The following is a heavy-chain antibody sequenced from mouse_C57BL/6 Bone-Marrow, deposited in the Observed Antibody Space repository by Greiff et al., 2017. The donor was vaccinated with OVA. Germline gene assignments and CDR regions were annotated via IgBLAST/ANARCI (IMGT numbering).Heavy chain of an antibody. J-gene: IGHJ4*01. D-gene: IGHD2-3*01. V-gene: IGHV5-6*02. CDR2: ISSGGSYT. Sequence: GHLVESGGDLVKPGGSLKLSCAASGFTFSSYGMSWVRQTPDKRLEWVATISSGGSYTYYPDSVKGRFTISRDNAKNTLYLQMSSLKSEDTAMYYCARRDGYAMDYWGQGTSVTVSS. CDR1: GFTFSSYG. CDR3: ARRDGYAMDY.